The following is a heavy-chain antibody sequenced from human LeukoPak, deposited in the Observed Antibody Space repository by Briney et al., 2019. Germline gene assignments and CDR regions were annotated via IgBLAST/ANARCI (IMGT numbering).Heavy chain of an antibody. CDR2: ISTSSYYI. CDR1: GFSLSSYN. Sequence: PGGSLRLSCVASGFSLSSYNMNWVRQAPGKGLEWVSSISTSSYYIYYTDSVRGRFIISRDNTRNSLYLQMNSLRAEDTAVYYCARAYSGYDGVDYWGQGTLVTVSS. CDR3: ARAYSGYDGVDY. D-gene: IGHD5-12*01. J-gene: IGHJ4*02. V-gene: IGHV3-21*01.